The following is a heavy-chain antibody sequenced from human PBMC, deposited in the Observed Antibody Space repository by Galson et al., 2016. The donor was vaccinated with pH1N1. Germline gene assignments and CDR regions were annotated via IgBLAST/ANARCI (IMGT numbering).Heavy chain of an antibody. J-gene: IGHJ6*02. D-gene: IGHD2-2*01. CDR1: GFTFSSYE. CDR3: ARSRRAAIYYYGMDV. Sequence: SLRLSCAASGFTFSSYEMNWVRQAPGKGLEWVSYIGSSGTTIYYADSVKGRFTISRDNAKNSLYLQMNSLRAEDTAVYYCARSRRAAIYYYGMDVWGQGTTVTVSS. CDR2: IGSSGTTI. V-gene: IGHV3-48*03.